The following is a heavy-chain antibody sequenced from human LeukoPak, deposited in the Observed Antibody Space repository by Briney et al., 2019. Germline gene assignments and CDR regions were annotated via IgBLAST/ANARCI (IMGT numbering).Heavy chain of an antibody. D-gene: IGHD1-1*01. V-gene: IGHV3-11*01. CDR2: ISSSGSTI. CDR1: GFTFSDYY. J-gene: IGHJ4*02. CDR3: ARVAKERVGGVYYFDY. Sequence: GGSLRLSCAASGFTFSDYYMSWIRQAPGKGLEWVSYISSSGSTIYYADSVKGRFTISRDNAKNSLYLQMNSLRADDTAVYYCARVAKERVGGVYYFDYWGQGTLVTVSS.